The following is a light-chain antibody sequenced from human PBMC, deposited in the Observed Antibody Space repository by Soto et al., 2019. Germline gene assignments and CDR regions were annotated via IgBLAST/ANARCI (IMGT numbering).Light chain of an antibody. CDR3: QQCNRYGIT. J-gene: IGKJ5*01. V-gene: IGKV1-13*02. Sequence: AIQLTQSPSSLSASVGVRVTITCRASQGISSALAWYQQKPGKAPKLLIYDASSLESGVPSRFSGSGSGTDFTLTISSLQPEDFATYYFQQCNRYGITFGQGTRLEIK. CDR1: QGISSA. CDR2: DAS.